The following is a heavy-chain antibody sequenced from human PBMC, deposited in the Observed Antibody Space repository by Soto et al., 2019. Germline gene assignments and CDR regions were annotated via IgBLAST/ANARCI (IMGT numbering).Heavy chain of an antibody. CDR1: GFTFSSYA. V-gene: IGHV3-23*01. J-gene: IGHJ4*02. D-gene: IGHD2-8*01. Sequence: GWSLRLSCAASGFTFSSYAMSLVRQAPGQGLEWVSSISGSGGSTYYADSVKGRFTISRDNSKKTLYLQMNSLRAEDTAVYYCAKGVDIVLMVYVEYWGEGTLVTVSS. CDR2: ISGSGGST. CDR3: AKGVDIVLMVYVEY.